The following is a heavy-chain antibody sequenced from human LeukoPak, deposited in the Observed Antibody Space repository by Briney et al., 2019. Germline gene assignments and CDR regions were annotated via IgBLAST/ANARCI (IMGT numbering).Heavy chain of an antibody. D-gene: IGHD3-22*01. CDR2: ISSSSSHI. Sequence: GGSLRLSCAASGFTFSSYSMNWVRQAPGKGLEWVSSISSSSSHIYYADSVKGRFTISRDNAKNSLYLQMNSLRAEDTAVYYCARDGDYYYDSSGYSYFDYWGQETLVTASS. CDR3: ARDGDYYYDSSGYSYFDY. CDR1: GFTFSSYS. J-gene: IGHJ4*02. V-gene: IGHV3-21*01.